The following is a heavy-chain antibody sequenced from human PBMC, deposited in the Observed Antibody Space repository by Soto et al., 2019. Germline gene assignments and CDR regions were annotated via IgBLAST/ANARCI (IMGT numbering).Heavy chain of an antibody. D-gene: IGHD3-9*01. CDR1: GFSFRNYA. Sequence: GGSLRLSCAASGFSFRNYAMSWVRQAPGKGLERISTLTGSSSNTYYADSVKGRFAISRDNSRNTLYLQMHSLTAEDTAVYYCANGRATYGLLTHDYWGQGTLVTVSS. J-gene: IGHJ4*02. CDR2: LTGSSSNT. CDR3: ANGRATYGLLTHDY. V-gene: IGHV3-23*01.